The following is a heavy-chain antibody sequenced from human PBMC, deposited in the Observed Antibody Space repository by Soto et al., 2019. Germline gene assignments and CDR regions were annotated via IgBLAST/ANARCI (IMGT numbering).Heavy chain of an antibody. CDR2: IIPIFGTA. J-gene: IGHJ6*02. CDR1: GGTFSSYA. D-gene: IGHD3-10*01. CDR3: ARAREFTYYYGSGSTNYYYGMDV. Sequence: GASVKVSCKASGGTFSSYAISWVRQAPGQGLEWMGGIIPIFGTANYAQKFQGRVTITADESTSTAYMELSSLRSEDTAVYYCARAREFTYYYGSGSTNYYYGMDVWGQGTTVTV. V-gene: IGHV1-69*13.